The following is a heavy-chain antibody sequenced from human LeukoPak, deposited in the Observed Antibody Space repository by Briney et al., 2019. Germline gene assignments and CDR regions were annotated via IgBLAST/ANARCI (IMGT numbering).Heavy chain of an antibody. CDR3: AREGRVSGYDFDC. CDR2: INSDGSSI. V-gene: IGHV3-74*03. Sequence: GGSLRLSCAASGFTFSGYWMHWVRQAPGKGLVWVSRINSDGSSITYADSVKGRFTISRDNGKNTLFLQMNSLRVEDTAVYYCAREGRVSGYDFDCWGQGTLVTVSS. D-gene: IGHD5-12*01. CDR1: GFTFSGYW. J-gene: IGHJ4*02.